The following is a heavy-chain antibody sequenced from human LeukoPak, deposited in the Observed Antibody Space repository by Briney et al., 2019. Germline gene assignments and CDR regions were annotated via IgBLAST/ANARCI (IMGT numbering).Heavy chain of an antibody. CDR2: INHSGST. Sequence: KPSETLSLTCAVYGGSFSGYYWSWIRQPPGKGLEWIGEINHSGSTNYNPSLKSRVTISVDTSKNQFSLKLSSVTAADTAVYYCARKPRTQYSSGWYTGYYYHMDVWGKGTTVTVPS. J-gene: IGHJ6*03. CDR3: ARKPRTQYSSGWYTGYYYHMDV. V-gene: IGHV4-34*01. CDR1: GGSFSGYY. D-gene: IGHD6-19*01.